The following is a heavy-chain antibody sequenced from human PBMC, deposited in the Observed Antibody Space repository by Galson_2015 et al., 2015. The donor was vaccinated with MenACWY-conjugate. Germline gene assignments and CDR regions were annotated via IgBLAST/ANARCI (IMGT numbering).Heavy chain of an antibody. Sequence: SLRLSCAASGFTFSNYWMTWVRQAPGKGLEWVANINQDGSVKNYVDSAKGRFTISRDNAENSLRLQMDSLRAEDTAVYYCARDPPHYYDNNYDMDVWGQGTTVTVSS. V-gene: IGHV3-7*03. CDR1: GFTFSNYW. CDR3: ARDPPHYYDNNYDMDV. CDR2: INQDGSVK. J-gene: IGHJ6*02. D-gene: IGHD3-22*01.